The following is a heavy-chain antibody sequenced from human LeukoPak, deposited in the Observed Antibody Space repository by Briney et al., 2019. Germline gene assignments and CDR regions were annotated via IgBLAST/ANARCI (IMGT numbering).Heavy chain of an antibody. V-gene: IGHV1-69*01. Sequence: SVKVSCKASGGTFSSYAISWVRQAPGQGLEWMGGIIPIFGTATYAQKFQGRVTITADESTSTAYMELSSLRSEDTAVYYCARDFDSSGYYYAAPFDPWGQGTLVTVSS. CDR1: GGTFSSYA. J-gene: IGHJ5*02. CDR3: ARDFDSSGYYYAAPFDP. CDR2: IIPIFGTA. D-gene: IGHD3-22*01.